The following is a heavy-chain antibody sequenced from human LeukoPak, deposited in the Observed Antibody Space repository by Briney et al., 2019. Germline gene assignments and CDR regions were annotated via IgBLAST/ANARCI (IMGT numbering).Heavy chain of an antibody. J-gene: IGHJ6*02. Sequence: GGSLRLSCAASGFTFSNYWMTWVRQAPGKGLEWVANINRDGSERYYVDSVKGRFTISRDDAKNSLYLQMNSLRAEGTAVYYCARRNAMDVWGQGTTVTVFS. CDR3: ARRNAMDV. CDR1: GFTFSNYW. V-gene: IGHV3-7*03. CDR2: INRDGSER.